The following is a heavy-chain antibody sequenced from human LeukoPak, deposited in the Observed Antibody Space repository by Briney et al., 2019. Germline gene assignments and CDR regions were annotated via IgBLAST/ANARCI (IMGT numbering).Heavy chain of an antibody. CDR1: GGFFSGYY. J-gene: IGHJ6*03. D-gene: IGHD3-9*01. Sequence: SGTLSLTCAVYGGFFSGYYWSWIRPPPGKGLEWIGEINHSGSTNYNPSLKSQVTISVDMCKHQFSLKLSSVTAADTAVYYCARLGGDIYFYYMDVWGKGTTVTISS. V-gene: IGHV4-34*01. CDR2: INHSGST. CDR3: ARLGGDIYFYYMDV.